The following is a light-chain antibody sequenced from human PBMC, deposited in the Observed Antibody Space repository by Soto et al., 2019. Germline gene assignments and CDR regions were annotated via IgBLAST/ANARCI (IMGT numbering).Light chain of an antibody. J-gene: IGLJ1*01. CDR2: EVS. CDR3: SSYTSNSPYV. Sequence: QSALTQPASVSGSPGQSITSSCTGTSSDVGGYNYVSWYQQHPGKAPKLMIYEVSNRPSGVSNRFSGSKSGNTASLTISGLQAEDEADYYCSSYTSNSPYVFGTGTKVTVL. V-gene: IGLV2-14*01. CDR1: SSDVGGYNY.